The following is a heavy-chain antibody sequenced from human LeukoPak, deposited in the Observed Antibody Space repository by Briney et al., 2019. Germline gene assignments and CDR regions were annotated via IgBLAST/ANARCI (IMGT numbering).Heavy chain of an antibody. V-gene: IGHV4-59*01. CDR3: ARRYSSWSSFDY. CDR2: IYYSGST. Sequence: SEALSLTCTVSGGSISSYYWNWIRQSPGKGLEWIGYIYYSGSTHYNPSLKSRVTISVDTSKNQFSLRLTSVTAADTAVYYCARRYSSWSSFDYWGQGTLVTVSS. CDR1: GGSISSYY. J-gene: IGHJ4*02. D-gene: IGHD6-13*01.